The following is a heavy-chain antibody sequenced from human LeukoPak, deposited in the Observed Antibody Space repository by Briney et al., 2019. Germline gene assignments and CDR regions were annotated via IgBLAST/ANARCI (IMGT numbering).Heavy chain of an antibody. CDR2: INAGNGNT. Sequence: ASVKVSCKASGYTFTSYAMHWVRQAPGQRLEWMGWINAGNGNTKYSQKFQGRVTITRDTSASTAYMELSSLRSEDRAVYYCARAWDDIVVVPAAYDLRYYYGMDVWGQGTTVTVSS. CDR1: GYTFTSYA. D-gene: IGHD2-2*01. V-gene: IGHV1-3*01. J-gene: IGHJ6*02. CDR3: ARAWDDIVVVPAAYDLRYYYGMDV.